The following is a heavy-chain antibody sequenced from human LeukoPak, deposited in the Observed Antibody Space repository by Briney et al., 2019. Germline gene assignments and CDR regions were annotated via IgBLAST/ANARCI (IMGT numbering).Heavy chain of an antibody. V-gene: IGHV3-7*01. Sequence: PGGSLRLSCAASGLTFSNYWMSWVRQAPGKGLEWVANIKPDGSEKYYVDSVKGRFTISRDNAKDSLYLQINSLRAEDTAVYYCARGTYSSGWYPDAFDIWGQGTMVTVSS. CDR2: IKPDGSEK. CDR1: GLTFSNYW. J-gene: IGHJ3*02. CDR3: ARGTYSSGWYPDAFDI. D-gene: IGHD6-19*01.